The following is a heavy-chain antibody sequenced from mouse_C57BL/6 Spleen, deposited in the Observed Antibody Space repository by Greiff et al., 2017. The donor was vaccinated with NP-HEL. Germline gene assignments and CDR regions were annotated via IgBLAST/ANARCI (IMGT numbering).Heavy chain of an antibody. Sequence: EVQLQQSGAELVKPGASVKLSCTASGFNIKDYYMHWVKQRTEQGLEWIGRIDPEDGETKYATKFQGKATITADTSSNTAYLQLSSLTSEDTAVYYCARSDYYGSSYWYFDVWGTGTTVTVSS. CDR2: IDPEDGET. J-gene: IGHJ1*03. D-gene: IGHD1-1*01. CDR3: ARSDYYGSSYWYFDV. CDR1: GFNIKDYY. V-gene: IGHV14-2*01.